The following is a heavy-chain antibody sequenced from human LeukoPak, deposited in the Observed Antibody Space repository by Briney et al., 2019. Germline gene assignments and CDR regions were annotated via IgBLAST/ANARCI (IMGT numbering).Heavy chain of an antibody. CDR1: VYTFRHHH. J-gene: IGHJ6*03. Sequence: PGGSLRFPCEASVYTFRHHHMSGTPQPPGKGWEGISYLTGGGTGYYADSVKGRFTISRDNVKNSVYLQMNSLRDDDTAVYYCARTGDGYYYYYMDVWGKGTTVTVSS. CDR3: ARTGDGYYYYYMDV. CDR2: LTGGGTG. V-gene: IGHV3-11*01. D-gene: IGHD7-27*01.